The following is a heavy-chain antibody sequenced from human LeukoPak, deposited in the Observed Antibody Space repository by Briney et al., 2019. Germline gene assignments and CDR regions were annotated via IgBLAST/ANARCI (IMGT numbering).Heavy chain of an antibody. CDR1: GFTFSSCA. V-gene: IGHV3-23*01. Sequence: GGSLRLSCAASGFTFSSCAMSWVRQAPGKGLEWVSAISGSGGSTYYADSVKGRFTISRDNSKNTLYLQMNSLRAEDMAVYYCAKASIVVVVAAFFDYWGQGTLVTVSS. CDR3: AKASIVVVVAAFFDY. J-gene: IGHJ4*02. D-gene: IGHD2-15*01. CDR2: ISGSGGST.